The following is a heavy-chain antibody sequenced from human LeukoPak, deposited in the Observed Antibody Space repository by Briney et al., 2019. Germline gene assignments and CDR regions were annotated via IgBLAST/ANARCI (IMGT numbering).Heavy chain of an antibody. J-gene: IGHJ4*02. CDR2: INHSGST. CDR1: GGSISSTTYY. Sequence: SEILSLTCTVSGGSISSTTYYWGWIRQPPGKGLEWIGEINHSGSTNYNPSLKSRVTISVDTSKNQFSLKLSSVTAADTAVYYCARTGDYGDYGDYWGQGTLVTVSS. V-gene: IGHV4-39*07. CDR3: ARTGDYGDYGDY. D-gene: IGHD4-17*01.